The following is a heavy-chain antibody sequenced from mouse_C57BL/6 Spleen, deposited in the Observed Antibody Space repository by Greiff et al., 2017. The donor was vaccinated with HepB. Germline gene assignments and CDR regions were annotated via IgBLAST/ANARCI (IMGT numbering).Heavy chain of an antibody. V-gene: IGHV5-6*01. CDR3: ARGGLGYFDY. Sequence: EVKVVESGGDLVKPGGSLKLSCAASGFTFSSYGMSWVRQTPDKRLEWVATISSGGSYTYYPDSVKGRFTISRDNAKNTLYLQMSSLKSEDTAMYYCARGGLGYFDYWGQGTTLTVSS. J-gene: IGHJ2*01. CDR2: ISSGGSYT. D-gene: IGHD4-1*01. CDR1: GFTFSSYG.